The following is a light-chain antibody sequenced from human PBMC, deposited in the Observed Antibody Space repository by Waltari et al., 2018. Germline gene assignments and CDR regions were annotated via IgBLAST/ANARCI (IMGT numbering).Light chain of an antibody. CDR2: EGS. V-gene: IGLV2-23*03. Sequence: QSALTQPASVSGSPGQSITISCPGTSSHVGSYNLFFWYQQHPGKAPKLMIYEGSKRPSGVSNRFSGSKSGNTASLTSAGLQAEDEADYYCCSYAGSSTFYVFGTGTKVTVL. CDR1: SSHVGSYNL. J-gene: IGLJ1*01. CDR3: CSYAGSSTFYV.